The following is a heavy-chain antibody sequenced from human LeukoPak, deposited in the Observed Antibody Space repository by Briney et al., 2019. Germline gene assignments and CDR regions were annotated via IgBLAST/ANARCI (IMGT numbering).Heavy chain of an antibody. CDR2: ISGTSTYT. J-gene: IGHJ4*02. CDR1: GFTFSDYY. D-gene: IGHD3-10*01. V-gene: IGHV3-11*06. CDR3: ARAVGPYDY. Sequence: GGSLRLSCAASGFTFSDYYTSWIRQAPGKGLEWVSYISGTSTYTNYADSVKDRFTISRDNSKNTLYLQMNSLRAEDTGVYYCARAVGPYDYWGQGTLVTVSS.